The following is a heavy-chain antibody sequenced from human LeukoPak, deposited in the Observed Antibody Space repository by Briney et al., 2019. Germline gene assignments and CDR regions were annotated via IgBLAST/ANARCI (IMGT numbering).Heavy chain of an antibody. V-gene: IGHV4-30-4*01. J-gene: IGHJ5*02. D-gene: IGHD3-10*01. CDR3: ARGLTYSGSGTNWYDP. Sequence: SETLSLTCSVSGGSISSGDYYWTWLRQPPGKGLEWIGYIYYSGTSYYNPSLKSRITMSVDTSKNQFSLKLSSVTAADTAVYYCARGLTYSGSGTNWYDPWGQGTLVTVSS. CDR1: GGSISSGDYY. CDR2: IYYSGTS.